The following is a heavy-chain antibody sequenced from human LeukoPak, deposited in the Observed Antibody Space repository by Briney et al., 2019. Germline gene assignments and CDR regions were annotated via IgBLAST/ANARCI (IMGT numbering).Heavy chain of an antibody. D-gene: IGHD6-13*01. CDR2: ISGSGGST. CDR1: GFTFSSYA. Sequence: RGSLRLSCAASGFTFSSYAMSWVRQAPGKGLEWVSAISGSGGSTHYADSVKGRFTISRDNSKNTLYLQMNSLRAEDTAVYYCAKDRAGYSSSWYEDYWGQGTLVTVSS. J-gene: IGHJ4*02. V-gene: IGHV3-23*01. CDR3: AKDRAGYSSSWYEDY.